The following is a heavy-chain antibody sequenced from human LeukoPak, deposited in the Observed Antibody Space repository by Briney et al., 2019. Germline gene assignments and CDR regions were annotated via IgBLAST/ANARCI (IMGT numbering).Heavy chain of an antibody. D-gene: IGHD5-12*01. CDR3: ARLGGYDYDY. Sequence: ASVKVSCKASGYSFSSHTMNWVRQAPGQGLEWMGWINPNSGGTNYAQKFQGRVTMTRDTSISTAYMELSRLRSDDTAVYYCARLGGYDYDYWGQGTLVTVSS. V-gene: IGHV1-2*02. CDR2: INPNSGGT. CDR1: GYSFSSHT. J-gene: IGHJ4*02.